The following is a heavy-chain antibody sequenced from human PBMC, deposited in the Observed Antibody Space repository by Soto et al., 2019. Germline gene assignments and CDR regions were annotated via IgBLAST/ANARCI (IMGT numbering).Heavy chain of an antibody. Sequence: QVQLVQSGAEEKKPGASVKVSCKASGYTFTSYAMHWVRQAPGQRLEWMGWINAGNGNTKYSQKFQGRVTITRDTSASTAYRELSSLRAEDTAVYYCATRGGTGYYYYGMDVWGQGTTVTVSS. CDR3: ATRGGTGYYYYGMDV. CDR1: GYTFTSYA. CDR2: INAGNGNT. D-gene: IGHD3-10*01. V-gene: IGHV1-3*05. J-gene: IGHJ6*02.